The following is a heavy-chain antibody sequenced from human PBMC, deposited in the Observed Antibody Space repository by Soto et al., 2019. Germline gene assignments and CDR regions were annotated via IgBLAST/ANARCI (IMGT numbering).Heavy chain of an antibody. CDR2: ITDSGGDA. CDR1: LFPFGSRG. Sequence: RGSLRVSCVPSLFPFGSRGMSWVRQAPGGGLEWVSTITDSGGDAKYADSVRGRVTISRDNSKNTLYLQMSSLRAEDSAVYYCARGSTDSYQGSRIFDFWGRGSMVTVSS. CDR3: ARGSTDSYQGSRIFDF. V-gene: IGHV3-23*01. D-gene: IGHD3-10*01. J-gene: IGHJ4*02.